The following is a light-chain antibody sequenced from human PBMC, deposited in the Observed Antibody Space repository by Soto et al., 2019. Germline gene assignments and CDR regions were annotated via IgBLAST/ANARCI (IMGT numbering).Light chain of an antibody. CDR3: QQDNNWPPET. V-gene: IGKV3-15*01. CDR1: QSVSIN. J-gene: IGKJ2*01. Sequence: EIVMTQSPATLSVSPGESATLSCRASQSVSINVAWYQQKPGQAPRLLIHHASTRATSTPARFSGSGSGTEFTLTIKSLQSEDFAVYYCQQDNNWPPETFGQGTKVEIK. CDR2: HAS.